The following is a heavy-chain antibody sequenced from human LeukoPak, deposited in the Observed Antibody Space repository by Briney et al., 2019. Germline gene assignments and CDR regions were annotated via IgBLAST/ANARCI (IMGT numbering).Heavy chain of an antibody. Sequence: SETLSLTCTVSGGSISSGDYYWSWIRQPPGKGLEWIGYIYYSGSTCYNPSPKSRVTISVDTSKNQFSLKLSSVTAADTAVYYCAREVASPGGYDYWGQGTLVTVSS. CDR1: GGSISSGDYY. J-gene: IGHJ4*02. D-gene: IGHD2-15*01. CDR2: IYYSGST. CDR3: AREVASPGGYDY. V-gene: IGHV4-30-4*01.